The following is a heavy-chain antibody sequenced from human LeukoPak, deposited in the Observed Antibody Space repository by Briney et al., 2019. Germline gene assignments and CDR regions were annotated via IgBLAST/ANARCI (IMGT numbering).Heavy chain of an antibody. V-gene: IGHV4-4*07. CDR3: ARLRSGVTIFGVVIKERYYYYMDV. J-gene: IGHJ6*03. CDR1: GGPISSYY. CDR2: IYTSWST. Sequence: PSETLSLTCTVSGGPISSYYWRWLRQPAGKGREWIGRIYTSWSTNYNPSLKSLVTLSVDTPKNQFSLKLRSVTAADTAVYYCARLRSGVTIFGVVIKERYYYYMDVWGKGTTVTVSS. D-gene: IGHD3-3*01.